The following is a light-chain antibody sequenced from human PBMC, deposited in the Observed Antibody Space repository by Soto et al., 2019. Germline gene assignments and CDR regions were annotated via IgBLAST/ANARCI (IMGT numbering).Light chain of an antibody. Sequence: DIVMTQSPFSLAVTPGESASISCRSSQSLLHRNGKNYLDWYLQKPGQSQQLLIYLGSSRASGVPDRVSGSGSGTDFTLKIGRVEAEDVGIYYCMQGLQSTITFGQGTRLEIK. CDR2: LGS. CDR1: QSLLHRNGKNY. CDR3: MQGLQSTIT. V-gene: IGKV2-28*01. J-gene: IGKJ5*01.